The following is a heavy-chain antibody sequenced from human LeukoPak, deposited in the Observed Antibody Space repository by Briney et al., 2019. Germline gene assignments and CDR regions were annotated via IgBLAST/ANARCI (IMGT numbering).Heavy chain of an antibody. V-gene: IGHV4-39*01. CDR3: ARNVTVTVSGTKFNYFDY. CDR1: GGSISSSSYY. J-gene: IGHJ4*02. D-gene: IGHD4-17*01. Sequence: SETLSLTCTVSGGSISSSSYYWGWIRQPPGKGLEWIGSIYYSGSTHYNPSLKSRPTIFVDTSKNQFSLKVNSVSAADTAVYYCARNVTVTVSGTKFNYFDYWGQGTLVTVSS. CDR2: IYYSGST.